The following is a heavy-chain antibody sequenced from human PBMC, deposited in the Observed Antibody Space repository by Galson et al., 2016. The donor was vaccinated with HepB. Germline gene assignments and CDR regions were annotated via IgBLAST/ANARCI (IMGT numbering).Heavy chain of an antibody. CDR1: GFTVSSNY. V-gene: IGHV3-66*02. J-gene: IGHJ4*02. Sequence: SLRLSCAASGFTVSSNYMSWVRQAPGKGLEWVSVIYSGGSTYYADSVKGRFTISRDNSKNTLYLQMNRLRAEDTAVYYCAGESPSDTMVRTGWGQGTLVTVSS. D-gene: IGHD3-10*01. CDR3: AGESPSDTMVRTG. CDR2: IYSGGST.